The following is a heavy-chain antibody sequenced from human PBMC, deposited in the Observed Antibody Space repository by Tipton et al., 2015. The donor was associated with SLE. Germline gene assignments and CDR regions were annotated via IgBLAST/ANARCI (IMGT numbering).Heavy chain of an antibody. D-gene: IGHD1-26*01. V-gene: IGHV3-48*03. CDR3: AREDWDRGMDF. J-gene: IGHJ4*02. CDR1: GFTFSDYE. CDR2: ISSSGVNI. Sequence: GSLRLSCGASGFTFSDYEINWVRQAPGKGLEWVSYISSSGVNIYYADSVKGRFTTSRDNAKNSVFLQMNSLRAEDTAVYYCAREDWDRGMDFWGQGTLVTVSS.